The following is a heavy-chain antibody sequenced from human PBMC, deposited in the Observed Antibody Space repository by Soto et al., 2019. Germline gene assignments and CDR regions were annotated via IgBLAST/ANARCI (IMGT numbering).Heavy chain of an antibody. Sequence: GESLKISCKGSGYFFTNYWIGWVRQMPGKGLEWMGIFFPADSQIKYSPSFQGQVIISVDRAIDTAYLQWSSLKASDTATYYCARSKYSTNWSHGIDVWGQGTTVTVSS. D-gene: IGHD3-3*01. CDR2: FFPADSQI. V-gene: IGHV5-51*01. CDR1: GYFFTNYW. J-gene: IGHJ6*02. CDR3: ARSKYSTNWSHGIDV.